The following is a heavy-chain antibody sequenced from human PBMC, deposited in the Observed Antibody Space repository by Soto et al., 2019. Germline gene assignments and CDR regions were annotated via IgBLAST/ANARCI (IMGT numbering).Heavy chain of an antibody. Sequence: QITLKESGPTLVKPTQTLTLTCTFSGFSLTNTGVTVGWIRQPPGKAPEWLALMYWHDDKRYNLSLRNRHTIAKDTSKNRVVLTLANVGPVDTATYFCAHSHFEILTGPFDSWGRGTLVTVSS. CDR1: GFSLTNTGVT. CDR2: MYWHDDK. V-gene: IGHV2-5*01. D-gene: IGHD3-9*01. J-gene: IGHJ5*01. CDR3: AHSHFEILTGPFDS.